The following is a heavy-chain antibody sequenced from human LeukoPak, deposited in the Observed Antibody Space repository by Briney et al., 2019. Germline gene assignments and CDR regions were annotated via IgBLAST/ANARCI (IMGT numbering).Heavy chain of an antibody. D-gene: IGHD2-2*01. CDR3: ARVGCTTTSCLAN. Sequence: GGSLRLSCAISGLTFSSYWMTWVRQAPGKGLELVANIKQDGSEKYYVDPVKGRFTISRDNAKNSLYLQMSSLRVEDTAVYYCARVGCTTTSCLANWGQGTLVTVSS. J-gene: IGHJ4*02. CDR1: GLTFSSYW. V-gene: IGHV3-7*01. CDR2: IKQDGSEK.